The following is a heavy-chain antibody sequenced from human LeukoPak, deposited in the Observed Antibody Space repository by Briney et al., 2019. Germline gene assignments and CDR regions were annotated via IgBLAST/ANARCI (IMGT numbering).Heavy chain of an antibody. CDR1: GFTFSSYA. Sequence: GGSLRLSCAASGFTFSSYAMSWVLQAPGKGLEWVSAISGSGGSTYYADSVKGRFTIYRDNSKNTLYLQMNSLRAEDTAVYYCAKGAAAAKYYFDYWGQGTLVTVSS. CDR2: ISGSGGST. J-gene: IGHJ4*02. CDR3: AKGAAAAKYYFDY. D-gene: IGHD6-13*01. V-gene: IGHV3-23*01.